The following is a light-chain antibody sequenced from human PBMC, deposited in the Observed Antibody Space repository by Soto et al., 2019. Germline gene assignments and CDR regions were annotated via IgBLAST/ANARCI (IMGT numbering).Light chain of an antibody. V-gene: IGKV1-5*01. CDR1: QDINAG. CDR3: QQYNSYSWT. Sequence: IHLTQSPSSLSASLGDRVTLTXRASQDINAGVAWYQQQPGXTPHXXXYAXSSLERGGPSTCSGSGSATEFTLTITSLQPDDFATYYFQQYNSYSWTFGQGTKVDIK. J-gene: IGKJ1*01. CDR2: AXS.